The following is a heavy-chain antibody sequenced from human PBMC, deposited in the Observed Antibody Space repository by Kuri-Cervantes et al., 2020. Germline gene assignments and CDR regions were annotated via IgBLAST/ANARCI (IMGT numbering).Heavy chain of an antibody. Sequence: SVKVSCKASGGTFSSYAISWVRQAPGQGLEWMGGIIPIFGTANYAQKFQGRVTITTDESTSTAYMELSSLRSEDTAVYYCARDKGRYCSSTSCYEAYWGQGTLVTVSS. V-gene: IGHV1-69*05. CDR3: ARDKGRYCSSTSCYEAY. CDR1: GGTFSSYA. D-gene: IGHD2-2*01. J-gene: IGHJ4*02. CDR2: IIPIFGTA.